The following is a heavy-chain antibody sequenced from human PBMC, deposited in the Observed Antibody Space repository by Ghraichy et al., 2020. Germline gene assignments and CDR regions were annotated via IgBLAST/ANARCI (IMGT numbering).Heavy chain of an antibody. Sequence: GESLNISCTASGFTFSNAWMSWVRQAPGKGLEWVGRIRSKTDGGTTDYAAPVKDRFFFSRDDSKSTLYLQMNSLKTEDTAVYYCTTLGLSDSWGQGTLVTVSS. J-gene: IGHJ4*02. CDR1: GFTFSNAW. CDR2: IRSKTDGGTT. V-gene: IGHV3-15*01. D-gene: IGHD2/OR15-2a*01. CDR3: TTLGLSDS.